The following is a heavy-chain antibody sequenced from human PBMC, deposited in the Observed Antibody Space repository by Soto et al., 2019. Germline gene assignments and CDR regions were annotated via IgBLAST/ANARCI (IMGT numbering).Heavy chain of an antibody. Sequence: PSLACAVSGGSISRGGYSWSWIRQPPGKGLEWIGYIYHSGSTYYSPSLNNRVTISVDRSKNQFSLKLRSVTAADATVYYCANIYRDYYDSSGYPRVGFDPWGQGTLVTVSS. V-gene: IGHV4-30-2*01. CDR3: ANIYRDYYDSSGYPRVGFDP. J-gene: IGHJ5*02. CDR2: IYHSGST. CDR1: GGSISRGGYS. D-gene: IGHD3-22*01.